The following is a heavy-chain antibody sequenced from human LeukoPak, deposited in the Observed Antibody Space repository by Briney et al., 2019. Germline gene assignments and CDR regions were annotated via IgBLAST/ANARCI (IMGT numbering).Heavy chain of an antibody. J-gene: IGHJ4*02. V-gene: IGHV3-11*06. CDR1: GFTFTDYY. Sequence: RGSLRLSCAASGFTFTDYYMSWIRQAPGEGLEWVSYISGGSGYTNYADSVTGRFTISRDNARNSLYLQMNSLRAEDTAVYYCARARAITGTTSFDYWGQGPLVTVSS. D-gene: IGHD1-7*01. CDR3: ARARAITGTTSFDY. CDR2: ISGGSGYT.